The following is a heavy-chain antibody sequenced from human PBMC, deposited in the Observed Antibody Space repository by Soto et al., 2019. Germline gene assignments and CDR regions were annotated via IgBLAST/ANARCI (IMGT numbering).Heavy chain of an antibody. CDR2: IYYSGST. CDR1: GGSISSYY. V-gene: IGHV4-59*01. D-gene: IGHD6-6*01. Sequence: SETLSLTCTVSGGSISSYYWSWIRQPPGKGLEWVGYIYYSGSTNYNPSLKSRVTIPVDTSKNQFSLKLSSVTVADTAVYYCARDKSIAAQGWFDPWGQGTLVTVSS. J-gene: IGHJ5*02. CDR3: ARDKSIAAQGWFDP.